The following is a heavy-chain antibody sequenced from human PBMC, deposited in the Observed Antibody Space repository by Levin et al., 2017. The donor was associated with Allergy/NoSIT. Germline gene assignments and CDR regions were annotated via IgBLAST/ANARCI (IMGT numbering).Heavy chain of an antibody. CDR2: ISGSGGST. CDR3: ANLRRYNAEVDY. D-gene: IGHD1-14*01. Sequence: GESLKISCAASGFTFSSYAMSWVRQAPGKGLEWVSAISGSGGSTYYADSVKGRFTISRDNSKNTLYLQMNSLRAEDTAVYYCANLRRYNAEVDYWGQGTLVTVSS. CDR1: GFTFSSYA. V-gene: IGHV3-23*01. J-gene: IGHJ4*02.